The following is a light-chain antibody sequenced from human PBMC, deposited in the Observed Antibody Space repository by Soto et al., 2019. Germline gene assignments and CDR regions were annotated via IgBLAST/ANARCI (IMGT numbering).Light chain of an antibody. CDR2: DVS. CDR1: SNDVCGYNY. Sequence: QSALTQPASVSGSPGQSLTISCTGTSNDVCGYNYVSWYQQHPGKAPKLMIYDVSNRPSGVSNRFSGSKSGNTASLTISGLQAEDEADYYCSSYTTSSTLVVFGGGTQLTVL. V-gene: IGLV2-14*01. J-gene: IGLJ2*01. CDR3: SSYTTSSTLVV.